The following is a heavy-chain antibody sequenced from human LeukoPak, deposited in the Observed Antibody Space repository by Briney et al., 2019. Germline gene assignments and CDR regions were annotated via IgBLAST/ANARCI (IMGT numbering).Heavy chain of an antibody. J-gene: IGHJ6*03. CDR1: GYTFTGYY. CDR2: INSNNGGT. Sequence: ASVKASCKASGYTFTGYYMHWVRQAPGQGLEWMGWINSNNGGTNYAQKFQGRVTMTRDTSINTAYMEVSRLRSDDTAVYYCARGRTGSYMDVWGKGTTVTISS. V-gene: IGHV1-2*02. CDR3: ARGRTGSYMDV.